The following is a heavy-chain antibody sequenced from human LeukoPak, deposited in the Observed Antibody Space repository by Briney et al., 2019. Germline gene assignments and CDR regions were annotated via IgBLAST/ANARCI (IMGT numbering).Heavy chain of an antibody. CDR2: ISYDGSNK. CDR1: GFTFSSYA. CDR3: ARGNIVVVPAAIPGGLNWFDP. J-gene: IGHJ5*02. Sequence: GGSLRLSCAASGFTFSSYAMHWVRHAPGKGLEWVAVISYDGSNKYYADSVKGRFTISRDNSKNTLYLQMNSLRAEDTAVYYCARGNIVVVPAAIPGGLNWFDPWGQGTLVTVSS. D-gene: IGHD2-2*01. V-gene: IGHV3-30-3*01.